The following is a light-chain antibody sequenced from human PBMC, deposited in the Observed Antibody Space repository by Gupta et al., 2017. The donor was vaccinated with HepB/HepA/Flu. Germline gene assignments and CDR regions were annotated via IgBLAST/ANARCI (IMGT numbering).Light chain of an antibody. Sequence: SALPQPASVSGPPGPSITISCTGSSSDIGSYNFVSWYQQRPGDAPKLIIYDLSKRPSGVSNRFSGSKSGYTASLTISGLQAEDEADYYCRSYASSNNYVFGTGTKVTVL. CDR3: RSYASSNNYV. CDR2: DLS. V-gene: IGLV2-14*03. J-gene: IGLJ1*01. CDR1: SSDIGSYNF.